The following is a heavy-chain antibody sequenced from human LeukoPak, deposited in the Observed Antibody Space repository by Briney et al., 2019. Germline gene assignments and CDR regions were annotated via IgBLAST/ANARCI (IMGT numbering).Heavy chain of an antibody. J-gene: IGHJ4*02. CDR1: GFTFRSYA. CDR3: ARSSGWYRALWD. CDR2: ISYDGSNK. D-gene: IGHD6-19*01. Sequence: PGRSLRLSCAASGFTFRSYAMHWVRQAPGKGLEWVAVISYDGSNKYYADSVKGRFTISRDNSKNTLYLQMNSLGAEDTAVYYCARSSGWYRALWDWGQGTLVTVSS. V-gene: IGHV3-30-3*01.